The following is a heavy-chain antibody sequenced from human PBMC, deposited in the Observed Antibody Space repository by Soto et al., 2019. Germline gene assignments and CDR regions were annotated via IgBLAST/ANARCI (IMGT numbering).Heavy chain of an antibody. Sequence: SETLSLTCAVYGGSFSGYYWSWIRQPPGKGLEWIGEINHSGSTNYNPSLKSRVTISVDTSKNQFSLKLSSVTAADTAVYYCARGYASAYCSGGSCQTDRAYYYYYYMDVWGKGTTVTVSS. CDR3: ARGYASAYCSGGSCQTDRAYYYYYYMDV. D-gene: IGHD2-15*01. CDR2: INHSGST. CDR1: GGSFSGYY. J-gene: IGHJ6*03. V-gene: IGHV4-34*01.